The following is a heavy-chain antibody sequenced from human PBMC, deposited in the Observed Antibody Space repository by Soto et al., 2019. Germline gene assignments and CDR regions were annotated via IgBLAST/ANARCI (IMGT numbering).Heavy chain of an antibody. CDR1: EFTFSHYA. V-gene: IGHV3-30-3*01. J-gene: IGHJ4*01. CDR3: AREYYGGHYYDY. D-gene: IGHD4-17*01. CDR2: MSYDGSKK. Sequence: GGSLRLSCAASEFTFSHYAMHWVRQAPGKGLEWVAVMSYDGSKKYYADSVKGRFTISRDNSQNTLYLQMNSLKLEDTAVYYCAREYYGGHYYDYWGHGTLVTVSS.